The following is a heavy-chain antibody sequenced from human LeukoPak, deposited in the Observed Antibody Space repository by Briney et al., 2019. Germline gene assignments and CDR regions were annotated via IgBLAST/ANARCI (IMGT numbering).Heavy chain of an antibody. CDR3: ARGLNYYGSGSYRDWFDP. Sequence: ASVKVSCKASGYTFTGYYMHWVRRAPGQGLEWMGWINPNSGGTNYAQKFQGWVTMTRDTSISTAYMELSRLRSDDTAVYYCARGLNYYGSGSYRDWFDPWGQGTLVTVSS. V-gene: IGHV1-2*04. CDR1: GYTFTGYY. CDR2: INPNSGGT. D-gene: IGHD3-10*01. J-gene: IGHJ5*02.